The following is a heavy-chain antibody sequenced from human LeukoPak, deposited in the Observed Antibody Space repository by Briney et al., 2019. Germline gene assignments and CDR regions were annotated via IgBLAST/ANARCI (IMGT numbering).Heavy chain of an antibody. Sequence: PSETLSLTCTVSGGSISSYYWSWIRQPPGKGLEWIGYIYYSGSTNYNPSLKSRVTISVDTSKNQFSLKLSSVTAADTAVYHCARHDPIVGTPDAFDIWGQGTMVTVSS. CDR3: ARHDPIVGTPDAFDI. CDR2: IYYSGST. J-gene: IGHJ3*02. CDR1: GGSISSYY. D-gene: IGHD1-26*01. V-gene: IGHV4-59*01.